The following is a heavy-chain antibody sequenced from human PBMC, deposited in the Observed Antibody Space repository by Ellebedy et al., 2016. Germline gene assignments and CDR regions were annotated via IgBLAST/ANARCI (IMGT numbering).Heavy chain of an antibody. Sequence: ASVKVSCKVSGYTLTELSMHWVRQAPGKGLEWMGGFDPEDGETIYAQKFQGRVTMTEDTSTDTAYMELSSLRSEDTAVYYCATGYYGSSGYQASDAFDIWGQGTMVTVSS. J-gene: IGHJ3*02. CDR3: ATGYYGSSGYQASDAFDI. D-gene: IGHD3-22*01. V-gene: IGHV1-24*01. CDR1: GYTLTELS. CDR2: FDPEDGET.